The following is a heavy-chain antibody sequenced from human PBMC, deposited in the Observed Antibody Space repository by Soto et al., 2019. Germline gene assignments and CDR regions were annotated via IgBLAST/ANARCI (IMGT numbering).Heavy chain of an antibody. D-gene: IGHD3-10*01. CDR3: ARESTMVRGVMAP. Sequence: SETLSLTCTVSGGSISSYYWSWIRQPPGKGLEWIGYIYYSGSTNYNPSLKSRVTISIDTSKNQFSLKLSSVTAADTAVYYCARESTMVRGVMAPWGQGTLVTVS. J-gene: IGHJ5*02. CDR1: GGSISSYY. CDR2: IYYSGST. V-gene: IGHV4-59*01.